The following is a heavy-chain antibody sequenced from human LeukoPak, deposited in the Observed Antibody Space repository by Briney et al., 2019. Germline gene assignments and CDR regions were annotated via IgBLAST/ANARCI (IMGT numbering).Heavy chain of an antibody. D-gene: IGHD1-26*01. CDR1: GFTFSSYE. CDR2: ISSSCSTI. J-gene: IGHJ3*02. CDR3: ARDPRGGSLKGDAFDI. Sequence: PGGSLRLSCAASGFTFSSYEMNWVRQAPGKGLEWVSYISSSCSTIYYADSVKGRFTISRDNAKNSLYLQMNSLRAEDTAVYYCARDPRGGSLKGDAFDIWGQGTMVTVSS. V-gene: IGHV3-48*03.